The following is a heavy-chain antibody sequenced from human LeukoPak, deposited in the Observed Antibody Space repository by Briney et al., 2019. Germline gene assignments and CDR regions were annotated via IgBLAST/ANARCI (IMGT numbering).Heavy chain of an antibody. V-gene: IGHV4-59*01. CDR2: IYNSGST. Sequence: SETVSLTCTVSGGSISSYYWSWIRQPPGKGLEWIGYIYNSGSTKYNPSLQSRVTISVDTSKNQFSLKLRSVTAADTAVYYCARDPDYWGQGTLVTVSS. CDR1: GGSISSYY. CDR3: ARDPDY. J-gene: IGHJ4*02.